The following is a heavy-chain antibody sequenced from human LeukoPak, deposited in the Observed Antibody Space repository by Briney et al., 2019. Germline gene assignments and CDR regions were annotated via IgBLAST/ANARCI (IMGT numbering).Heavy chain of an antibody. J-gene: IGHJ4*02. Sequence: ASVKVSCKASGYTFTGYYMHWVRQATGQGLEWMGWMNPNSGNTGYAQKFQGRVTMTRNTSISTAYMELSSLRSEDTAVYYCARGAMEAENFDYWGQGTLVTVSS. CDR3: ARGAMEAENFDY. CDR2: MNPNSGNT. CDR1: GYTFTGYY. V-gene: IGHV1-8*02. D-gene: IGHD5-18*01.